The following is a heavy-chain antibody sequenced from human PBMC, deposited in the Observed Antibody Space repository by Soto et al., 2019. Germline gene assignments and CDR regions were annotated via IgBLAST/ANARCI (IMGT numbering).Heavy chain of an antibody. CDR1: GGSISGNY. D-gene: IGHD3-22*01. V-gene: IGHV4-34*02. CDR3: VFHDLSGDVFHA. Sequence: QVQLQQWGAGLLKPWATLSVNCAVYGGSISGNYWTWIRQPPGKGLEWIGEIHRDGCVNYKSSLRSRVTMSKDTSKNHFSLELTSVSAADTAVYYCVFHDLSGDVFHAWGQWTMVTVSS. CDR2: IHRDGCV. J-gene: IGHJ3*01.